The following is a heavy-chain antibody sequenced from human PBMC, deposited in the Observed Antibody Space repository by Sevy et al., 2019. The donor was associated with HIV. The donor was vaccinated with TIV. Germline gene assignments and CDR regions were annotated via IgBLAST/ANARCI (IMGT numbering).Heavy chain of an antibody. Sequence: GGSLRLSCAASGFTVSSNYMSWVRQAPGKGLEWVSVIYSGGSTYYADSVKGGFTSSRDNSKNTLSLQMNNVRAEDTAVYYCARVNCSGGSCYYCYGMDVWGQGTTVTVSS. J-gene: IGHJ6*02. V-gene: IGHV3-53*01. CDR2: IYSGGST. CDR1: GFTVSSNY. CDR3: ARVNCSGGSCYYCYGMDV. D-gene: IGHD2-15*01.